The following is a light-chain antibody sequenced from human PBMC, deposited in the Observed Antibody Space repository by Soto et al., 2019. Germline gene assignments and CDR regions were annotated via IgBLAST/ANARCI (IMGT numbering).Light chain of an antibody. J-gene: IGKJ4*01. CDR3: QQYNSYPLT. V-gene: IGKV1-5*03. CDR1: QSISSW. Sequence: DIQMIHSPXTLSASVGDRVTITCRASQSISSWLAWYQQKPGKAPKLLIYTASSLESGVPSRFSGSGSGTEFTLTISSLQPDDFATYYCQQYNSYPLTFGGGTKVDIK. CDR2: TAS.